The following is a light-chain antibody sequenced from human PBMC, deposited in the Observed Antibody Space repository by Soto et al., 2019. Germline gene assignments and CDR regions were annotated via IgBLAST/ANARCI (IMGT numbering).Light chain of an antibody. CDR3: QQRNIWPPVT. J-gene: IGKJ5*01. CDR2: AAS. Sequence: DIQMTQSPSSLSASVGDRVTITCRASHSISSYLNWYQQKPGKAPKLLIYAASSLQSGVPSRFSGSGSGTDFTLTISSLEPEDSAVYYCQQRNIWPPVTFGQGTRLEIK. CDR1: HSISSY. V-gene: IGKV1-39*01.